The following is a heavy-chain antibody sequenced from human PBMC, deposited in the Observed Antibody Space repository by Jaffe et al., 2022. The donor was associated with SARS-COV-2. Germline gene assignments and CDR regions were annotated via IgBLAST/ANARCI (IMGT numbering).Heavy chain of an antibody. CDR3: ARGASDCSGGSCFIYYMDV. CDR1: GGSFSGYY. CDR2: INHSGST. Sequence: QVQLQQWGAGLLKPSETLSLTCAVYGGSFSGYYWSWIRQPPGKGLEWIGEINHSGSTNYNPSLKSRVTISVDTSKNQFSLKLSSVTAADTAVYYCARGASDCSGGSCFIYYMDVWGKGTTVTVSS. D-gene: IGHD2-15*01. J-gene: IGHJ6*03. V-gene: IGHV4-34*01.